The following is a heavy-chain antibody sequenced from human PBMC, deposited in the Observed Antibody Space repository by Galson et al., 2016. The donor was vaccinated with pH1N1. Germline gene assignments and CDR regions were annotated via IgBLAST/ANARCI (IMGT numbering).Heavy chain of an antibody. V-gene: IGHV6-1*01. J-gene: IGHJ4*02. CDR1: GDSVSSHSAA. CDR2: TYYRSKWFY. D-gene: IGHD6-19*01. Sequence: CAISGDSVSSHSAAWNWIRQSPSRGLEWLGRTYYRSKWFYNYAVSVQGRITINPDTSKNQFPLQLNSVTSEDTAVYYCARHSPGRAVGVFDCWGQGTLVTVSS. CDR3: ARHSPGRAVGVFDC.